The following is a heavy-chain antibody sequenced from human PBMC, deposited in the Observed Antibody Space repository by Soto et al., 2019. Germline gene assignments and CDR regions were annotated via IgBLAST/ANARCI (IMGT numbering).Heavy chain of an antibody. CDR2: IIPMSGST. D-gene: IGHD6-19*01. CDR1: GGTLITNA. V-gene: IGHV1-69*06. J-gene: IGHJ4*02. CDR3: ARAPRLARTCDY. Sequence: QVQLVQSGAEVKKPGSSVRVSCKASGGTLITNAINWVRQAPGQGLEWMGGIIPMSGSTDYAQKFQGRVTITADKSTSTVSMELGSLRSEDTAVYYCARAPRLARTCDYWGQGTLVTVSS.